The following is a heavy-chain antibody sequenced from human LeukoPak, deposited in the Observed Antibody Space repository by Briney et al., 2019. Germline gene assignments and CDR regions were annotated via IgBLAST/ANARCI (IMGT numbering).Heavy chain of an antibody. D-gene: IGHD6-19*01. CDR1: VYTFTGYY. CDR3: AKWLGYASDWSGPFDD. V-gene: IGHV1-2*02. Sequence: ASVNVSCKASVYTFTGYYIHWVRQAPGQGLEWMGWINPNSGATKYEQQLQGRVTITKNLSISPAYIELSRVISEEKAVYYCAKWLGYASDWSGPFDDWGQGTLVTVFS. J-gene: IGHJ4*02. CDR2: INPNSGAT.